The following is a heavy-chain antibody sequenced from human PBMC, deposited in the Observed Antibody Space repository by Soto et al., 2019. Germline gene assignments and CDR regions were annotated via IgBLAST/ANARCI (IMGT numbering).Heavy chain of an antibody. V-gene: IGHV3-13*01. CDR3: ARVVRGYCSGGSCYGGSYYYYMDV. CDR2: IGTAGDT. J-gene: IGHJ6*03. D-gene: IGHD2-15*01. Sequence: EVQLVESGGGLVQPGGSLRLSCAASGFTFSSYDMHWVRQATGKGLEWVSAIGTAGDTYYPGSVKGRFTISSENAKNYLYLQMNSLRAGDTAVYYCARVVRGYCSGGSCYGGSYYYYMDVWGKGTTVTVSS. CDR1: GFTFSSYD.